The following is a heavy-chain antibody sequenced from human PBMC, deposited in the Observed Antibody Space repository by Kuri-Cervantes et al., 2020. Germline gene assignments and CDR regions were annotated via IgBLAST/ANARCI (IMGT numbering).Heavy chain of an antibody. CDR1: GFTFSSYS. D-gene: IGHD5-24*01. Sequence: LSLTCAASGFTFSSYSMNWVRQAPGKGLEWVAVTSYDGSNKYYADSVKGRFTISRDNSKNTLYLQMNSLRAEDTAVYYCARDHRGDGYSDYWGQGTLVTVSS. CDR2: TSYDGSNK. V-gene: IGHV3-30*03. J-gene: IGHJ4*02. CDR3: ARDHRGDGYSDY.